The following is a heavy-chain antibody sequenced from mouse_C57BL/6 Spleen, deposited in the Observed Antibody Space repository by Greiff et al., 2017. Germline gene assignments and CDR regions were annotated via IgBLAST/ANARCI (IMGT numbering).Heavy chain of an antibody. CDR3: ARDTGYEYDDGYYYAMDY. V-gene: IGHV5-16*01. Sequence: EVKLMESEGGLVQPGSSMKLSCTASGFTFSDYYMAWVRQVPEKGLEWVANINYDGSSTYYLDSLKNRFIFSGNNAKNILYRQLSSLKSEDTATYYCARDTGYEYDDGYYYAMDYWGQGTSVTVSS. CDR1: GFTFSDYY. CDR2: INYDGSST. D-gene: IGHD2-4*01. J-gene: IGHJ4*01.